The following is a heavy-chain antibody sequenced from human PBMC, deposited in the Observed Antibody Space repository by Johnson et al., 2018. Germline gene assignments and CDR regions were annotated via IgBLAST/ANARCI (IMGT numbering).Heavy chain of an antibody. D-gene: IGHD3-10*01. J-gene: IGHJ4*02. CDR2: INPSGGSA. Sequence: QVRLGESGAAVEKPGASVTVSCKASGYTFTNYYIHWVRQAPGQGLEWMGVINPSGGSASYTQKFQGRVTMTGDTSTSTGYMEVSRLRSAETAVFYCARSLGGSASNYYFDYWGQGTLVTVFS. V-gene: IGHV1-46*01. CDR1: GYTFTNYY. CDR3: ARSLGGSASNYYFDY.